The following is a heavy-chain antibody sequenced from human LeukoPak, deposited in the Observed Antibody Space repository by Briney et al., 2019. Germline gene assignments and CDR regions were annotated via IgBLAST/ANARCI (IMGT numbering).Heavy chain of an antibody. CDR1: GGSISSSSYY. J-gene: IGHJ4*02. CDR2: IYYSGST. V-gene: IGHV4-39*07. D-gene: IGHD5-12*01. Sequence: PSETLSLTCTVSGGSISSSSYYWGWIRQPPGKGLEWIGSIYYSGSTYYNPSLKSRVTISVDTSKNQSSLKLSSVTAADTAVYYCARGPSYSGHNDNWGQGTLVTVSS. CDR3: ARGPSYSGHNDN.